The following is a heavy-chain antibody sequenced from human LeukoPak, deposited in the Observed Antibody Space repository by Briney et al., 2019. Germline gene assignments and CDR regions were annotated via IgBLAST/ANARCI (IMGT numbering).Heavy chain of an antibody. J-gene: IGHJ4*02. V-gene: IGHV4-31*03. CDR2: IYYSGST. CDR1: GGSISSGGYY. Sequence: SETLSLTCTVSGGSISSGGYYWSWIRQHPGKGLEWIGYIYYSGSTYYNPSLKSRVTISVDTSKNQFSLKLSSVTAADTAVYYCARAPYSGYGYFDYWGQGTLVTVCS. D-gene: IGHD5-12*01. CDR3: ARAPYSGYGYFDY.